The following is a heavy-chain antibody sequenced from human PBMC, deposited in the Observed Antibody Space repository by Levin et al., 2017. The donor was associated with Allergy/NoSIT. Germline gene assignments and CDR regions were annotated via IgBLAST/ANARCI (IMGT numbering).Heavy chain of an antibody. CDR1: GFTFGDYA. CDR3: ARFEGWASTQFDC. J-gene: IGHJ4*02. D-gene: IGHD6-19*01. V-gene: IGHV3-49*03. Sequence: GSLRLSCTASGFTFGDYALSWFRQAPGKGLQWVSFIRNKAYGGATEYAAYLNGRFTISRDDSKSIAYLQMNSLKSEDTDVYYCARFEGWASTQFDCWGQGTLVTVSS. CDR2: IRNKAYGGAT.